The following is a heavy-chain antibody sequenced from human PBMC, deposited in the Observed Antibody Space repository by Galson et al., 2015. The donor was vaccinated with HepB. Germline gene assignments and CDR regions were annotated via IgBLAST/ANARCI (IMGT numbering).Heavy chain of an antibody. D-gene: IGHD6-13*01. Sequence: SLRLSCAASGFTFSSYAMSWVRQAPGKGLEWVSAISGSGGSTYYADSVKGRFTISRDNSKNTLYLQMNSLRAEDTAVYYCAKSSSWYNGFDAWGQGTLVTVSS. CDR3: AKSSSWYNGFDA. CDR2: ISGSGGST. J-gene: IGHJ5*02. CDR1: GFTFSSYA. V-gene: IGHV3-23*01.